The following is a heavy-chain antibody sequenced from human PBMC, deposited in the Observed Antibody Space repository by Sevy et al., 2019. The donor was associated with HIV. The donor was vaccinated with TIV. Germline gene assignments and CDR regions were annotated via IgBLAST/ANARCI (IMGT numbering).Heavy chain of an antibody. J-gene: IGHJ6*02. CDR1: GFTFSNYN. CDR2: ISSSSNYI. Sequence: GGSLRLSCAASGFTFSNYNMNWVRQAPGKGLEWVSSISSSSNYISYADSMKGRFTISRDNAKNSLYLQMNSVRAEDTAVYYCARVGAYCSGGSCFPGYYYGMDVWGQGTTVTVSS. CDR3: ARVGAYCSGGSCFPGYYYGMDV. D-gene: IGHD2-15*01. V-gene: IGHV3-21*01.